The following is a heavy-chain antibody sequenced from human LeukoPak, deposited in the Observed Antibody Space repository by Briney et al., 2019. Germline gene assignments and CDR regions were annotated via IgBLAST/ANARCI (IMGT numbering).Heavy chain of an antibody. V-gene: IGHV3-74*03. Sequence: GGSLRLSCATSGFTFSNAWMHWVRQAPGKGLVWVACIRYDGGVTMYADSVKGRFIISRDNAKNTLYLQMDSLRVEDTAVYYCVRDDYLSYWGQGALVTVSS. CDR2: IRYDGGVT. CDR1: GFTFSNAW. J-gene: IGHJ4*02. CDR3: VRDDYLSY. D-gene: IGHD4-11*01.